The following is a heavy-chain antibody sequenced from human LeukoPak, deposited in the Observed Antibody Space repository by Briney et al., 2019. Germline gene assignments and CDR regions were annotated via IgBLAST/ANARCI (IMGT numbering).Heavy chain of an antibody. V-gene: IGHV3-23*01. CDR3: AKDNSGFLFFWDY. Sequence: GGSLRLSCVVSGFTFKMYAMTWVRQAPGKGLEWVSGISGSGDSTYYADSVEGRFTISRDNSKNTLYLQMNSLRAEDTAVYYCAKDNSGFLFFWDYWGQGTLVTVSS. D-gene: IGHD5-12*01. CDR1: GFTFKMYA. CDR2: ISGSGDST. J-gene: IGHJ4*02.